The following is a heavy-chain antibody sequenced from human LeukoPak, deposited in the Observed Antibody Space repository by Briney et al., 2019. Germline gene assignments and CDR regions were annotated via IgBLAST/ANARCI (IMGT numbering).Heavy chain of an antibody. Sequence: GSLRLSCAASGFTVSSNYMSWVRQAPGKGLEWVSVIYSGGSTYYADSVKGRFTISRDNSKNTLYLQMNSLRAEDTAVYYCARDAAVATTYDAFDIWGQGTMVTVSS. CDR2: IYSGGST. V-gene: IGHV3-66*01. D-gene: IGHD5-12*01. J-gene: IGHJ3*02. CDR3: ARDAAVATTYDAFDI. CDR1: GFTVSSNY.